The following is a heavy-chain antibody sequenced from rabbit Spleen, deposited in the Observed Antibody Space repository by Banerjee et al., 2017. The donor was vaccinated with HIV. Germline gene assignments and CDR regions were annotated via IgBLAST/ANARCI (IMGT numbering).Heavy chain of an antibody. D-gene: IGHD6-1*01. CDR2: IDGASSGST. Sequence: QSLEESGGDLVKPGASLTLTCTASGFDLSSYYHMCWVRQAPGKGLEGIACIDGASSGSTYYASWAKGRFTISKTSSTTVTLHMTSLTAADTATYFCAKYGDTYDYYLLWGQGTLVTVS. CDR1: GFDLSSYYH. J-gene: IGHJ3*01. V-gene: IGHV1S40*01. CDR3: AKYGDTYDYYLL.